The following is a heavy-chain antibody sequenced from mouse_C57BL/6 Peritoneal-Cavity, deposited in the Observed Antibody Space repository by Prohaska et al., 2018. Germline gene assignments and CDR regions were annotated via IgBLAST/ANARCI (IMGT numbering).Heavy chain of an antibody. CDR2: INSDGCAI. V-gene: IGHV11-2*01. Sequence: EVQLLETGGGLVQPGGSRGLSCEGSGFTFSGFWMSWVRQTPGKTLEWIGDINSDGCAINYAPSIKDRFTSFRDNDKSTLYLQMSNVRSEDTATYFCMRYGNYWYFDVWGTGTTVNV. J-gene: IGHJ1*03. CDR1: GFTFSGFW. CDR3: MRYGNYWYFDV. D-gene: IGHD2-1*01.